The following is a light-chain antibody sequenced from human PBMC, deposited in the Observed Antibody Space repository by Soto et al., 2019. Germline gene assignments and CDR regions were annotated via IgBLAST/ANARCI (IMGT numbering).Light chain of an antibody. Sequence: VLTQSPATLSLSPGERATLSCRASLNVNSYLAWYQQKPGQAPRLLIYDASNRAAGIPARFSGSGSGTDFTLTISSLEPEDFAIYYCQQRQYWPPITFGQGTRWR. CDR2: DAS. J-gene: IGKJ5*01. CDR3: QQRQYWPPIT. CDR1: LNVNSY. V-gene: IGKV3-11*01.